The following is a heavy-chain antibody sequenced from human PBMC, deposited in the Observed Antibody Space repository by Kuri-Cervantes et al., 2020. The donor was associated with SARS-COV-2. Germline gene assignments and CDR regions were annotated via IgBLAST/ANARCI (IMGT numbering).Heavy chain of an antibody. D-gene: IGHD5-18*01. J-gene: IGHJ4*02. CDR1: GGSFSGYY. V-gene: IGHV4-34*01. CDR3: ARSVDTAMVDRRPFDY. Sequence: SETLSLTCAVYGGSFSGYYWSWIRQPPGKGLEWIGEINHSGSTNYNPSFKSRVTVSVDTSKNQFSLKLSSVTAADTAVYYCARSVDTAMVDRRPFDYWGQGTLVTVSS. CDR2: INHSGST.